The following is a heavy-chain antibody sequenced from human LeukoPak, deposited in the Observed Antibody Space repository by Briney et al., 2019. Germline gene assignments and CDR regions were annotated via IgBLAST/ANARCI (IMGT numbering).Heavy chain of an antibody. Sequence: PGGSLRLSCAASGFSFSSYAMHWVRQAPGKGLEWVAVISDDGSNKYYADSVKGRFTISRDSSKNTLSLQISSLRAEDTAVYYCARDVRAGPRHNGNFDYWGQGTLVTVS. CDR2: ISDDGSNK. CDR3: ARDVRAGPRHNGNFDY. D-gene: IGHD3-10*02. V-gene: IGHV3-30-3*01. J-gene: IGHJ4*02. CDR1: GFSFSSYA.